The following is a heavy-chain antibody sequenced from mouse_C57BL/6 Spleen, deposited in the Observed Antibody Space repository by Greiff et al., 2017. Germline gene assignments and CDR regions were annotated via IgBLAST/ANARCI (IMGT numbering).Heavy chain of an antibody. CDR1: GYTFTSYW. J-gene: IGHJ2*01. Sequence: VKVVESGAELVKPGASVKMSCKASGYTFTSYWITWVKQRPGQGLEWIGDIYPGSGSTNYNEKFKSKATLTVDTSSSTAYMQLSSLTSEDSAVYYCARDDGFFDYWGQGTTLTVSS. CDR2: IYPGSGST. V-gene: IGHV1-55*01. CDR3: ARDDGFFDY. D-gene: IGHD2-3*01.